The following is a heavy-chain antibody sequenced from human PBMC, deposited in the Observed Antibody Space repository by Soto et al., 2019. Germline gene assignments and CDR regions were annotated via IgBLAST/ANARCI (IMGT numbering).Heavy chain of an antibody. D-gene: IGHD6-13*01. Sequence: GGSLRLSCEASGFAIRSNAIHWVRLAPGKGLEWGAVISFEGSYKYYADSVKGRFTVSRDNSKNTVSLQMDSLTGEDSALYYCVRAAGIAAAGSSQGVLWGQGTLVTVSS. CDR2: ISFEGSYK. V-gene: IGHV3-30*04. CDR3: VRAAGIAAAGSSQGVL. CDR1: GFAIRSNA. J-gene: IGHJ4*02.